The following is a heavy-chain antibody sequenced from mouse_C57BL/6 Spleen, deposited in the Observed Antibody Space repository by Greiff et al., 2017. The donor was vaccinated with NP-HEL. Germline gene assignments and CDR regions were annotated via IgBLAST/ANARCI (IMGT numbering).Heavy chain of an antibody. CDR1: GFTFSSYA. J-gene: IGHJ4*01. CDR2: ISDGGSYT. D-gene: IGHD2-4*01. Sequence: EVKLVESGGGLVKPGGSLKLSCAASGFTFSSYAMSWVRQTPEKRLEWVATISDGGSYTYYPDNVKGRFTISRDNAKNNLYLQMSHLKSEDTAMYYCARERGLRRENAMDYWGQGTSVTVSS. V-gene: IGHV5-4*01. CDR3: ARERGLRRENAMDY.